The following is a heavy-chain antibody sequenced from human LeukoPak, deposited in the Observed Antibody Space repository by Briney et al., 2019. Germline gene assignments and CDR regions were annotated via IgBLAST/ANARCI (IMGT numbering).Heavy chain of an antibody. Sequence: SQTLSLTCDVSGVSINTCCYYWTWIRQPPGKGLEWIGYKYYSGSTRYNSSLRSRLTISLDSSKNQFSLRLTSVTAADTAVYYCARGRSYGFDFDSWGPGTLVIVSS. D-gene: IGHD5-18*01. J-gene: IGHJ4*02. CDR1: GVSINTCCYY. CDR2: KYYSGST. CDR3: ARGRSYGFDFDS. V-gene: IGHV4-61*01.